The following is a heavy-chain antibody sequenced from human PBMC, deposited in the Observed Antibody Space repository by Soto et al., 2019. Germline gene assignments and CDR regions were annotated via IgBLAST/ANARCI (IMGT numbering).Heavy chain of an antibody. CDR3: VRDTTVAPPHPYYGMDV. D-gene: IGHD4-17*01. CDR2: IYSGDIT. V-gene: IGHV3-66*01. CDR1: GFSVSSNY. Sequence: EVQLVESGGGLVQPGGSLRLSCAASGFSVSSNYMSWVRQAPGKGLEWVSVIYSGDITRYADSVKGRFTISRDNSQNTLYLQMNSVRAEDTAVYYCVRDTTVAPPHPYYGMDVWGQGATVTVSS. J-gene: IGHJ6*02.